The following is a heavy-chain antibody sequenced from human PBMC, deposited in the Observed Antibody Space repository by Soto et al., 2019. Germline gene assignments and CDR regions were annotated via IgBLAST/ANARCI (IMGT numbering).Heavy chain of an antibody. CDR3: ATNAFWSGYYVYGMDV. CDR2: INAGNGNT. J-gene: IGHJ6*02. Sequence: GASVKVSCKASGYTFTSYAMHWVRQAPGQRLEWMGWINAGNGNTKYSQKFQGRVTITRDTSASTAYMELSSRRSEDTAVYYCATNAFWSGYYVYGMDVWGQGTTVTVSS. D-gene: IGHD3-3*01. V-gene: IGHV1-3*01. CDR1: GYTFTSYA.